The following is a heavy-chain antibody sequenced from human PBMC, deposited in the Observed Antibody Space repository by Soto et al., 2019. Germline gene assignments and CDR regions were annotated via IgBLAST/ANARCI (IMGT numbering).Heavy chain of an antibody. V-gene: IGHV1-3*01. Sequence: ASVKVSCKASGYTFTSYAMHWVRQAPGQRLEWMGWINAGNGNTKYSQKFQGRVTITRDTSASTAYMELSSLRSEDTAVYYCARGERYYYDTSGYFGFDYWGQGTLVTVSS. CDR3: ARGERYYYDTSGYFGFDY. CDR1: GYTFTSYA. CDR2: INAGNGNT. J-gene: IGHJ4*02. D-gene: IGHD3-22*01.